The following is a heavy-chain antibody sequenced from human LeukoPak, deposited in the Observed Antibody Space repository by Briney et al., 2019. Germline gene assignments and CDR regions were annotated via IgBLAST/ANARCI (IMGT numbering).Heavy chain of an antibody. Sequence: GGSLRLSCAASGFIFSSYGMHWVRQAPGKGLEWVAFIRYDGGNEDYEDSVKGRFTISRDNSKNTLYLQMNSLRPEDTALYYCVRSSGGLDYYYYMDVWGKGTTVAVSS. CDR1: GFIFSSYG. D-gene: IGHD6-19*01. V-gene: IGHV3-30*02. CDR2: IRYDGGNE. CDR3: VRSSGGLDYYYYMDV. J-gene: IGHJ6*03.